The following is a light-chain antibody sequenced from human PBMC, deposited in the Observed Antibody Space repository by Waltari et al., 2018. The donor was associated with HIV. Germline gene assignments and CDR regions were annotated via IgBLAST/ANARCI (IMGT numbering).Light chain of an antibody. CDR3: AAWVDSLSAVV. CDR2: RNN. J-gene: IGLJ2*01. CDR1: SPNIGSNY. Sequence: QSVLTQPPSASGTPGQRVTISCSGSSPNIGSNYVYWYQQLPGTAPKLLIYRNNQRPSGVPDRFSGSKSGTSASLAISGLRSEDEADYYCAAWVDSLSAVVFGGGTKLTVL. V-gene: IGLV1-47*01.